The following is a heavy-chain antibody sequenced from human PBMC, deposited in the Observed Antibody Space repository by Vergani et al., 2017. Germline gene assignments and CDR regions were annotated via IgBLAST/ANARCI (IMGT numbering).Heavy chain of an antibody. CDR2: INPNSGGT. D-gene: IGHD2-2*01. J-gene: IGHJ6*02. CDR3: ARGDCSSTSCYGGMDV. CDR1: GYTFTGYY. V-gene: IGHV1-2*02. Sequence: QVQLVQSGAEVKKPGASVKVSCKASGYTFTGYYMHWVRQAPGQGLEWMGWINPNSGGTNYAQKFQDRVTMTRDTSISTAYMELSRLRSDDTAVYYCARGDCSSTSCYGGMDVWGQGTTVTVSS.